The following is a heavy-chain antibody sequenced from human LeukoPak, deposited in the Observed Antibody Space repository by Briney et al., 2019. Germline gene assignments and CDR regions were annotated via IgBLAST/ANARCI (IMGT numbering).Heavy chain of an antibody. V-gene: IGHV3-21*01. CDR2: ISSSSSYI. Sequence: GGSLRLSCAASGFTFSSYSMNWVRQAPGKGLEWVSSISSSSSYIYYADSVKGRFTISRDNAKNSLYLQMNSLRAEDTAVYYCARDQVIVVVMYYHYYGMDVWGQGTTVTVSS. D-gene: IGHD3-22*01. CDR3: ARDQVIVVVMYYHYYGMDV. J-gene: IGHJ6*02. CDR1: GFTFSSYS.